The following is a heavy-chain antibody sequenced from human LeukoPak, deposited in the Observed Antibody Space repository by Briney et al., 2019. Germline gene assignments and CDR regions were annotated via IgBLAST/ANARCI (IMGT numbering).Heavy chain of an antibody. J-gene: IGHJ4*02. CDR3: ARRPSGYPYYFDY. V-gene: IGHV4-59*08. CDR2: IYYSGST. CDR1: GGSISSYY. D-gene: IGHD3-22*01. Sequence: SETLSLTCTVSGGSISSYYWTWIRQPPGKGLEWNGYIYYSGSTDYNPSLKSRVTISVDTSKNQFSLKLTSVTAADTAVYYCARRPSGYPYYFDYWGQGTLVTVSS.